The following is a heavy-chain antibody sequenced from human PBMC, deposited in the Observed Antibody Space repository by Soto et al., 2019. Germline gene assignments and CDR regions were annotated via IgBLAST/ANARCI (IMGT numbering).Heavy chain of an antibody. J-gene: IGHJ6*02. CDR3: ARDLRSGYYGLDV. CDR1: GGSVSSDSYY. Sequence: PSETLSLTCTVSGGSVSSDSYYWSWIRQPPGKGLEWIGYIYYSGSTNYNPSLKSRVTISADTSKNQLSLKLSSVTAADTAVYYCARDLRSGYYGLDVWGQGTTVTVSS. CDR2: IYYSGST. V-gene: IGHV4-61*01.